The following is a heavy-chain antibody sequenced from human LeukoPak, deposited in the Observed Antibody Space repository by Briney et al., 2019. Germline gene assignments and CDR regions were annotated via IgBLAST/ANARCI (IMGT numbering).Heavy chain of an antibody. CDR2: INPSGGST. J-gene: IGHJ2*01. CDR1: GYTFTSYY. Sequence: GASVKVSCKASGYTFTSYYMHWVRQAPGQGLEWMGIINPSGGSTSYAQKFQGRVTMTRDTSTSTVYMELSRLRSDDAAVYYCARESGSYEGRYFDLWGRGTLVTVSS. V-gene: IGHV1-46*01. CDR3: ARESGSYEGRYFDL. D-gene: IGHD1-26*01.